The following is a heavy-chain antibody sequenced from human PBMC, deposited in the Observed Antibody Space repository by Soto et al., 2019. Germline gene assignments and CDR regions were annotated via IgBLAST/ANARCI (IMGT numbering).Heavy chain of an antibody. CDR3: ARDTIMEGYYDRSGQNWFDP. CDR1: GYTFTSYY. D-gene: IGHD3-22*01. J-gene: IGHJ5*02. CDR2: INPSGGST. Sequence: ASVKVSCKASGYTFTSYYMHWVRQAPGQGLEWMGIINPSGGSTRYAQKFQGRVTMTRDTSTSTVYMELSSLRSEDTAVYYCARDTIMEGYYDRSGQNWFDPWGQGTLVTVSS. V-gene: IGHV1-46*01.